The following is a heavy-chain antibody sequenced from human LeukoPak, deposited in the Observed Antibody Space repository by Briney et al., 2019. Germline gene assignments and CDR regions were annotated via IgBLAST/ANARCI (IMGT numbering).Heavy chain of an antibody. V-gene: IGHV4-31*03. CDR1: GGSISSGGYY. Sequence: PSQTLSLTCTVSGGSISSGGYYWSWIRQHPGKGLEWIGYIYYSGSTNYNPSLKSRVTISVDTSKNQFSLKLSSVTAADTAVYYCARFTPGWITMIEGYYGMDVWGQGTTVTVSS. CDR2: IYYSGST. D-gene: IGHD3-22*01. CDR3: ARFTPGWITMIEGYYGMDV. J-gene: IGHJ6*02.